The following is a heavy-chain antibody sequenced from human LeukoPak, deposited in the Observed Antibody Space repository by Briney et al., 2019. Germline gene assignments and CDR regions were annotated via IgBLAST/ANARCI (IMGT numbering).Heavy chain of an antibody. D-gene: IGHD2-15*01. CDR2: ISSSSSYI. CDR3: ARDNEGVVWRLNAFDI. Sequence: PGGSLRLSCAASGFTFSSYSMNWVRQAPGKGLEWVSSISSSSSYIYYADSVKGRFTISRDNAKNSLYLQMNSLRAEDTAVYYCARDNEGVVWRLNAFDIWGQGTMVTVSS. J-gene: IGHJ3*02. CDR1: GFTFSSYS. V-gene: IGHV3-21*01.